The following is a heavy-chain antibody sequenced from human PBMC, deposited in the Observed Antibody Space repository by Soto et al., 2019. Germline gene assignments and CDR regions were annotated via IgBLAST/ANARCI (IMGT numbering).Heavy chain of an antibody. CDR1: GFTFSSYA. J-gene: IGHJ3*02. Sequence: VGSLRLSCAASGFTFSSYAMSWVRQAPGKGLEWVSAISGSGGSTYYADSVKGRFTISRDNSKNTLYLQMNSLRAEDTAVYYCARDQVPGLDAFDIWGQGTMVTVSS. CDR3: ARDQVPGLDAFDI. V-gene: IGHV3-23*01. CDR2: ISGSGGST.